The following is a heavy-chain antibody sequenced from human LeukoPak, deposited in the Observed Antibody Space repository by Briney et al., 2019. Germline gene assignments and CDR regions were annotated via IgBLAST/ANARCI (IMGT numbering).Heavy chain of an antibody. CDR2: LYSDDSA. V-gene: IGHV3-66*02. CDR1: GFSISSGY. J-gene: IGHJ4*02. D-gene: IGHD1-26*01. CDR3: ARDPWQGSTTLH. Sequence: GGSLRLSCVASGFSISSGYMTWARQAPGKTLEWVSLLYSDDSAYYPDSVEGRFTISRDNSKSTLHLQMDTLRTEDTAMYCCARDPWQGSTTLHWGQGIMVTVSS.